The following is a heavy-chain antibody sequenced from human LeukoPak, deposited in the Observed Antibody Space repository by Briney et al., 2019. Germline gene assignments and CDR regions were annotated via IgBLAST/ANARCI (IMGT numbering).Heavy chain of an antibody. V-gene: IGHV4-59*08. J-gene: IGHJ2*01. CDR2: IYYSGST. D-gene: IGHD3-22*01. Sequence: SETLSLTRTVSGGSVSSYYWRWIRQPPGKGQERIGYIYYSGSTNYNPSLKSRVTISVDTSKNQLSLKLSSVTAADTAVYYCARIYYYDSSGYSTIYWYFDLWGRGTLVTVSS. CDR3: ARIYYYDSSGYSTIYWYFDL. CDR1: GGSVSSYY.